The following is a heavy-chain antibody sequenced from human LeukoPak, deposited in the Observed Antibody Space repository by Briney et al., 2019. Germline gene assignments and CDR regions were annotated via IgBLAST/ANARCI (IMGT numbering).Heavy chain of an antibody. J-gene: IGHJ4*02. CDR2: ISYDGSNK. V-gene: IGHV3-30*18. D-gene: IGHD3-10*01. Sequence: GRSLRLSCAASGFTFSSYAMHWVRQAPGKGLEWVAVISYDGSNKLSADSVKGRFTISRDNSKNTLYLQMNSLRAEDTAVYYCAKEGTMVRGLTLDQWGQGTLVTVSS. CDR1: GFTFSSYA. CDR3: AKEGTMVRGLTLDQ.